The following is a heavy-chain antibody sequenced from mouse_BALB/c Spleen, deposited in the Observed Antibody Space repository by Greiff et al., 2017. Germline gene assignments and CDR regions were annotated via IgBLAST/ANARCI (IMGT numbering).Heavy chain of an antibody. Sequence: EVKVVESGGGLVKPGGSLKLSCAASGFTFSDYYMYWVRQTPEKRLEWVATISDGGSYTYYPDSVKGRFTISRDNAKNNLYLQMSSLKSEDTAMYYCARDREVRRAGYFDYWGQGTTLTVSS. D-gene: IGHD2-14*01. CDR3: ARDREVRRAGYFDY. CDR1: GFTFSDYY. CDR2: ISDGGSYT. J-gene: IGHJ2*01. V-gene: IGHV5-4*02.